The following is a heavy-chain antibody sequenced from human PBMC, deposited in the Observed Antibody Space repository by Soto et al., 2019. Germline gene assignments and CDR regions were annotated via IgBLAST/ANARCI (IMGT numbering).Heavy chain of an antibody. J-gene: IGHJ4*02. V-gene: IGHV3-7*01. CDR1: GFTFGTYW. D-gene: IGHD4-17*01. Sequence: EVQLVESGGGLVQPVWSLRLSCAASGFTFGTYWMSWVRQAPGKGLEWVANINEDGSKNYYVDSVRGRFTISRDNAQKSLYLHMSSLRDEYTAVYYCARSGEVATVTDYGGQGTLVTVSS. CDR3: ARSGEVATVTDY. CDR2: INEDGSKN.